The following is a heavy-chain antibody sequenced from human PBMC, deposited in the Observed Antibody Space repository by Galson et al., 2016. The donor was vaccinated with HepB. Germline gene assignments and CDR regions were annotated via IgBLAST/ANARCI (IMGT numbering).Heavy chain of an antibody. CDR1: GYTFSDYY. Sequence: SVKVSCKASGYTFSDYYMHWVRQAPGQGLEWMGIINPTDVTTTYAQKFQGRVTMTRDTSTSTVYMELSSPRSAETAVYYCARGADSGYDLGDYWGQGTLVTVSS. J-gene: IGHJ4*02. CDR3: ARGADSGYDLGDY. V-gene: IGHV1-46*01. D-gene: IGHD5-12*01. CDR2: INPTDVTT.